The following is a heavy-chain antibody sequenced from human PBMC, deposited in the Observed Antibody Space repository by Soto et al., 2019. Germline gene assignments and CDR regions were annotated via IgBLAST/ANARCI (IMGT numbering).Heavy chain of an antibody. CDR3: AREISKLYAFDI. J-gene: IGHJ3*02. Sequence: GGSLRLSCAASGFTVSSNYMSWVRQAPGKGLEWVSVIYSGGSTYYADSVKGRFTISRDNSKNTLYLQMNSLRAEDTAVYYCAREISKLYAFDIWGQGTMVTVSS. V-gene: IGHV3-66*01. D-gene: IGHD2-2*01. CDR2: IYSGGST. CDR1: GFTVSSNY.